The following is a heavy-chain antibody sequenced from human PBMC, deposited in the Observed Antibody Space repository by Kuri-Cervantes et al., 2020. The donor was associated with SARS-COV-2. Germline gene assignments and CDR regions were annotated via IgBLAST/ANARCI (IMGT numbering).Heavy chain of an antibody. V-gene: IGHV1-46*01. J-gene: IGHJ3*02. CDR3: ARSAVVTAIDAFDT. CDR2: IKPSGGST. CDR1: GYTFTGYY. D-gene: IGHD2-21*02. Sequence: ASVKVSCKASGYTFTGYYMHWVRQAPGQELERMGIIKPSGGSTSYAQKFQGRVTMTRDTSTSTVYMELSSLRSEDTAVYYCARSAVVTAIDAFDTWGQGTMVTVSS.